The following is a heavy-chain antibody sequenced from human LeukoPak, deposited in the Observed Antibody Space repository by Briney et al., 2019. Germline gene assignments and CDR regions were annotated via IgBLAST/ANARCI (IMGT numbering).Heavy chain of an antibody. CDR3: ARAGDPKNYYYYMDV. V-gene: IGHV1-18*01. CDR2: ISAYNGNT. Sequence: ASVKVSCKASGYTFTSYGISWVRQAPGQGLEWMGWISAYNGNTNYAQKLQGRVTMTTDTSTSTAYMELRSLRSDDTAVYYCARAGDPKNYYYYMDVWGKGTTVTISS. D-gene: IGHD3-10*01. CDR1: GYTFTSYG. J-gene: IGHJ6*03.